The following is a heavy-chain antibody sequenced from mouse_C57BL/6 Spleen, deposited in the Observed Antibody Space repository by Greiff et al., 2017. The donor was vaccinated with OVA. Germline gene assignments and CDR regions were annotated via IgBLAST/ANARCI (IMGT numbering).Heavy chain of an antibody. CDR1: GYTFTSYW. CDR2: IDPSDSYT. V-gene: IGHV1-69*01. J-gene: IGHJ4*01. CDR3: ARGWLLDAMDY. Sequence: QVQLQQPGAELVMPGASVKLSCKASGYTFTSYWMHWVKQRPGQGLEWIGEIDPSDSYTNYNQKFKGKSTLTVDKSSSTAYMQLSSLTSEDSAVYYCARGWLLDAMDYWGQGTSVTVSS. D-gene: IGHD2-3*01.